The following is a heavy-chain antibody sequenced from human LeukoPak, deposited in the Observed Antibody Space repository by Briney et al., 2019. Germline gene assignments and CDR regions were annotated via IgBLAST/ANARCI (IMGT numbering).Heavy chain of an antibody. CDR3: AKETLGCSGPSCYSVQVYYFDY. J-gene: IGHJ4*02. Sequence: GGSLRLSCAASGFTFSNYWMSWVRQAPGKGLEWVANINQGGSEKYYVDSVKGRFTISRDNSKNTLYLQMISLRAEDTALYYCAKETLGCSGPSCYSVQVYYFDYWGQGTLVTVSS. V-gene: IGHV3-7*05. CDR1: GFTFSNYW. D-gene: IGHD2-15*01. CDR2: INQGGSEK.